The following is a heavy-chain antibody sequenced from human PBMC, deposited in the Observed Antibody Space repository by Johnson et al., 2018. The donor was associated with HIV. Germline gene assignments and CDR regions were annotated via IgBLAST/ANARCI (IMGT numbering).Heavy chain of an antibody. J-gene: IGHJ3*02. V-gene: IGHV3-30*04. CDR3: ATWAPDAFDI. CDR1: GFTFSSYA. Sequence: VQLLESGGGVVQPGRSLRLSCAASGFTFSSYAMHWVRQAPGKGLEWVAVISYDGSNKYYADSVKGRFTISRDNSKNTLYLQMNSLRAEDTAVYYCATWAPDAFDIWGQGTMVTVSS. CDR2: ISYDGSNK. D-gene: IGHD7-27*01.